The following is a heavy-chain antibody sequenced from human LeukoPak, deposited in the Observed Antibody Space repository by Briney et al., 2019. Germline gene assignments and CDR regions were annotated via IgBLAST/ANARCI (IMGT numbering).Heavy chain of an antibody. CDR1: GGSINNYY. D-gene: IGHD2-15*01. CDR3: ARGGWSYDY. Sequence: SETLSLTCTVSGGSINNYYWCWIRQPPGKRLEWIGYIYYSGSTNYNPSLKSRVTISVDTSKNQFSLKLRSVTAADTAVYSCARGGWSYDYWGQGTLVTVSS. V-gene: IGHV4-59*01. CDR2: IYYSGST. J-gene: IGHJ4*02.